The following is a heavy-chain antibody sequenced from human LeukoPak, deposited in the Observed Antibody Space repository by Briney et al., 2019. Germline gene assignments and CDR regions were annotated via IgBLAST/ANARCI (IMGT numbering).Heavy chain of an antibody. J-gene: IGHJ4*02. CDR1: GYTFTSYY. CDR3: ARGGIDY. Sequence: ASVKVSCKASGYTFTSYYIHWVRQAPGQGLEWVGWINPNSGGTNYAQKFQGRVTMTSDTSITTAYMELSRLTSDDTAVYYCARGGIDYWGQGTLVTVSS. V-gene: IGHV1-2*02. CDR2: INPNSGGT. D-gene: IGHD2-15*01.